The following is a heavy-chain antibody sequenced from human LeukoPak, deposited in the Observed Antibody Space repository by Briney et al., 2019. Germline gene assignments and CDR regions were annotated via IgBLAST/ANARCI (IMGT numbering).Heavy chain of an antibody. CDR3: ARAGGYDQLDYYYGMDV. J-gene: IGHJ6*04. CDR1: GGSISSYY. V-gene: IGHV4-59*01. D-gene: IGHD5-12*01. CDR2: IYYSGST. Sequence: PSETLSLTCPVSGGSISSYYWSLIRPPPGKGLEWIGYIYYSGSTNYNPSLKSRVTISVDTSKNQFSLKLSSVTAADTAVYYCARAGGYDQLDYYYGMDVWGKGTTVTVSS.